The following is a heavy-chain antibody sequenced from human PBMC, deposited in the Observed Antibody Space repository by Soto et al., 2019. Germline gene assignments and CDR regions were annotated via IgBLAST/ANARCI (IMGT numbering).Heavy chain of an antibody. V-gene: IGHV1-18*01. D-gene: IGHD1-26*01. J-gene: IGHJ4*02. Sequence: QVPLVQSGAEVKKPGASVTVSCKTSGYTPTNYDIGWVRQAPGQGLEWMGWISAYNGNTNSAQKLQGRLTMTTDTSTRTAYMELRSLRSDDTAVYYSARALYRSGTYYAFDNWGQGTLVTVSS. CDR1: GYTPTNYD. CDR3: ARALYRSGTYYAFDN. CDR2: ISAYNGNT.